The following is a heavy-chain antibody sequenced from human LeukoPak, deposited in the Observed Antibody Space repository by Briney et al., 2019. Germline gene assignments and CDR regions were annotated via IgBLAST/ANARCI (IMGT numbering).Heavy chain of an antibody. D-gene: IGHD3-10*01. V-gene: IGHV1-46*01. Sequence: KSGASVRVSCTASGYTFTSYYMHWVRQAPGQGLEWMGIINPSGGSTSYAQKFQGRVTMTRDTSTSTVYMELSSLRSEDTAVYYCARVGISPGSGSSVETSFDYWGQGTLVTVSS. CDR3: ARVGISPGSGSSVETSFDY. CDR1: GYTFTSYY. CDR2: INPSGGST. J-gene: IGHJ4*02.